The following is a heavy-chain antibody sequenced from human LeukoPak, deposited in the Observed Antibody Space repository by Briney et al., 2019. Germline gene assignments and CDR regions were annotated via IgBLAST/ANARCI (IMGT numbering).Heavy chain of an antibody. Sequence: GGSLRLSCGASGFTFSSYAMSWVRQAPGKGLEWVSAISGSGGSTYYADSVKGRFTISRDNTKNTLYLQMNSLRAEDTAVYYCAKRYYYDSSGYYYEAQYYFDYWGQGTLVTVSS. CDR2: ISGSGGST. CDR1: GFTFSSYA. V-gene: IGHV3-23*01. D-gene: IGHD3-22*01. J-gene: IGHJ4*02. CDR3: AKRYYYDSSGYYYEAQYYFDY.